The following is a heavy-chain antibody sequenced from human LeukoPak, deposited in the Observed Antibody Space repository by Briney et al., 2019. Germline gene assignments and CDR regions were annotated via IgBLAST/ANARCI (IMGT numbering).Heavy chain of an antibody. CDR1: GFTFSSYG. D-gene: IGHD1-26*01. CDR3: AKDGGHSGSYYYYYMDV. CDR2: IRYDGSNK. Sequence: GGSLRLSCAASGFTFSSYGMHWVRQAPGKGLEWVAFIRYDGSNKYYADSVKGRFTISRDNSKNTLYLQMNSLRAEDTAVYYCAKDGGHSGSYYYYYMDVWGKGTTVTISS. J-gene: IGHJ6*03. V-gene: IGHV3-30*02.